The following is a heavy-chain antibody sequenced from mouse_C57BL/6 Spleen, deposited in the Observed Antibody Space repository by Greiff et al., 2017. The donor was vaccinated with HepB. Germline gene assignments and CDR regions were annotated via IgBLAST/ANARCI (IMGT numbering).Heavy chain of an antibody. CDR1: GYTFTSYW. Sequence: QVHVKQPGAELVKPGASVKLSCKASGYTFTSYWMHWVKQRPGQGLEWIGMIHPNSGSTNYNEKFKSKATLTVDKSSSTAYMQLSSLTSEDSAVYYCARWGYDYDEYFDVWGTGTTVTVSS. V-gene: IGHV1-64*01. D-gene: IGHD2-4*01. CDR2: IHPNSGST. CDR3: ARWGYDYDEYFDV. J-gene: IGHJ1*03.